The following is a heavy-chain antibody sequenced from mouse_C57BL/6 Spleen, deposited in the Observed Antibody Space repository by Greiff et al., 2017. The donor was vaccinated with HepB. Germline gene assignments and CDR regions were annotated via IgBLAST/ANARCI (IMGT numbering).Heavy chain of an antibody. CDR2: INPSSGYT. V-gene: IGHV1-4*01. CDR3: AREGDGGFAY. J-gene: IGHJ3*01. D-gene: IGHD2-3*01. Sequence: VQLQQSGAELARPGASVKMSCKASGYTFTSYTMHWVKQRPGQGQEWIGYINPSSGYTKYNQKFKDKATLTADKSSSTAYMQLSSLTSEDSAVYYCAREGDGGFAYWGQGTLVTVSA. CDR1: GYTFTSYT.